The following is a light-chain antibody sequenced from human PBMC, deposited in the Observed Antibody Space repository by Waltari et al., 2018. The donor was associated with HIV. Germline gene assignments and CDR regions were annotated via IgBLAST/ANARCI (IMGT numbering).Light chain of an antibody. CDR2: WSS. V-gene: IGKV4-1*01. CDR3: QQYYNTPPWT. CDR1: QSVLHSSKNKNY. Sequence: DIVMTQSPDSMVVSLGERDNIKCKCSQSVLHSSKNKNYLAWYPQKPGHHPNVLIYWSSSRQPGVPDRFSVSGSGTDFTLTISSLQAEDVAVYYCQQYYNTPPWTFGQGTKVEVK. J-gene: IGKJ1*01.